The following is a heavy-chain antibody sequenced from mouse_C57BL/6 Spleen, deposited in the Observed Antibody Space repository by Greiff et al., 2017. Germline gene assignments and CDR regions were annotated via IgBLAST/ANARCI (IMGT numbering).Heavy chain of an antibody. CDR3: ARRDSNFYVFAY. V-gene: IGHV1-80*01. Sequence: QVQLQQSGAELVKPGASVKISCKASGYAFSSYWMNWVKQRPGEGLEWIGQLYPGDGDTNYNGKFKGKATLTADKSSSTAYMQLSSLTSEDSAVYVCARRDSNFYVFAYWGQGTLVTVSA. D-gene: IGHD2-5*01. J-gene: IGHJ3*01. CDR1: GYAFSSYW. CDR2: LYPGDGDT.